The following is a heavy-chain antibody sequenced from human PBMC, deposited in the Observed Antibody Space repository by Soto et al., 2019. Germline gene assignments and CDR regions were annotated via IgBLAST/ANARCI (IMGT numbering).Heavy chain of an antibody. D-gene: IGHD5-18*01. CDR2: ISYHGTEK. CDR1: GVTFSNYA. CDR3: ANDMGGVDTGNFGMDV. Sequence: QVQLVESGGGVVQPGMSLRLSCAASGVTFSNYAMHWVRKATGKGLEWVADISYHGTEKGYADSVKGRFTISRDNSKNTLYLQMSSLRPEHTAVYYCANDMGGVDTGNFGMDVWGQVSTFIVSS. J-gene: IGHJ6*02. V-gene: IGHV3-30*18.